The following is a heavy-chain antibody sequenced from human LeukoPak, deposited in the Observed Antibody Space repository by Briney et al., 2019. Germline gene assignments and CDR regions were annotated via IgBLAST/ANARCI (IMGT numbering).Heavy chain of an antibody. CDR2: ISRSDINI. CDR3: ARDTVINEGF. J-gene: IGHJ4*02. V-gene: IGHV3-48*01. CDR1: GFTFGSYN. D-gene: IGHD4-17*01. Sequence: SGGSLRLSCAGSGFTFGSYNMIWVRQTPGKGLEWISYISRSDINIYYADSVKGRFTISRDDAKSSLYLQMNSLRAEDAAVYYCARDTVINEGFWRQGTLVTVSS.